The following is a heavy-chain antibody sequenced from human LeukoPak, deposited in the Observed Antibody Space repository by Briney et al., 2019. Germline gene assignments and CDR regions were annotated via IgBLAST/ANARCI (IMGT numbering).Heavy chain of an antibody. CDR1: GGTFSSYA. D-gene: IGHD2-2*01. Sequence: ASVKVSCKASGGTFSSYAISWVRQAPGQGLEWMGGIIPIFGTANYAQKFQGRVTITADESTSTAYMELSSLRSEDTAVYYCARATYCSSTSCSLYNWFDPWGQGTLVTVSS. V-gene: IGHV1-69*13. CDR3: ARATYCSSTSCSLYNWFDP. J-gene: IGHJ5*02. CDR2: IIPIFGTA.